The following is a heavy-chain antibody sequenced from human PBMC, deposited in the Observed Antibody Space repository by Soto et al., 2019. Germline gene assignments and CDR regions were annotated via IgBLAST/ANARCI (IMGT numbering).Heavy chain of an antibody. CDR2: IGSSSTTI. CDR1: GFSFSTYN. D-gene: IGHD3-22*01. V-gene: IGHV3-48*02. Sequence: EVHLEESGGGFVQPGGSLRLSCAASGFSFSTYNMNWVRQAPGKGLEWVSYIGSSSTTIYYADSVQGRFTISRDNAKNSLYLQMNSRRDEDTAVYYCARDQYYYDSSGYSPFDYWGQGTLVTVSS. CDR3: ARDQYYYDSSGYSPFDY. J-gene: IGHJ4*02.